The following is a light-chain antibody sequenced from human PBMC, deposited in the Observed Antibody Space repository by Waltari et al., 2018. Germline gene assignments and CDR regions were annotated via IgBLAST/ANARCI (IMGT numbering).Light chain of an antibody. V-gene: IGLV2-14*01. CDR1: ASDVGAYDF. Sequence: QSALTQPASVSGSPGQSITISCSGTASDVGAYDFVSWYQQHPGKAPHLIIYEVSNRSSGISNRFSASKSGNTASLTISGLQAEDEADYYCSSYTTSSAPGVFGTGTRVTVL. J-gene: IGLJ1*01. CDR3: SSYTTSSAPGV. CDR2: EVS.